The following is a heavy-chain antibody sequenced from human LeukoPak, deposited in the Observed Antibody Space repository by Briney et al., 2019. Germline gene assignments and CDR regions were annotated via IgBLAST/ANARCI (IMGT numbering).Heavy chain of an antibody. CDR1: GFTFSSYA. CDR3: ARPGCGGNCYYRMDV. CDR2: VSYDIIRT. J-gene: IGHJ6*04. Sequence: GGSLRLSCAASGFTFSSYAMTWVRQAPGKGLEWISAVSYDIIRTFYADSVKGRFAISRDNSRNTLFLRMNSLRADDTAVYYCARPGCGGNCYYRMDVWGKGTTVTVSS. D-gene: IGHD2-21*01. V-gene: IGHV3-23*01.